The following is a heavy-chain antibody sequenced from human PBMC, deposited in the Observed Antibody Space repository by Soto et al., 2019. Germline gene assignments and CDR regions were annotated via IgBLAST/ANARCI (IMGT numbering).Heavy chain of an antibody. CDR2: IYPGDSDT. Sequence: GESLKISCKGSGYSFSNYWIGWVRQMPGKGLEWMGIIYPGDSDTRYSPSFQGQVTISADKSISTAYLQWSSLKASDTAMYYCARQVQRAGYYFDYWGQGTLVTVSS. J-gene: IGHJ4*02. CDR1: GYSFSNYW. CDR3: ARQVQRAGYYFDY. V-gene: IGHV5-51*01.